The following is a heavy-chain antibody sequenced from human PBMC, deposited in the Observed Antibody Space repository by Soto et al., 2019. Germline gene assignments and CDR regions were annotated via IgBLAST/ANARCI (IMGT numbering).Heavy chain of an antibody. CDR1: GFIFGATP. CDR3: SAVRITAGAQPLDY. Sequence: EVQLVQSGGGLVKPGGSRGLSCAASGFIFGATPMNWVRQAPGQGLEWVGSLRSKSDGGTTDLAAAVRGRFTISRDASTNTLHLQIDSLKIEDTAVYYCSAVRITAGAQPLDYWGPGTRVTVSS. CDR2: LRSKSDGGTT. J-gene: IGHJ4*01. D-gene: IGHD6-13*01. V-gene: IGHV3-15*07.